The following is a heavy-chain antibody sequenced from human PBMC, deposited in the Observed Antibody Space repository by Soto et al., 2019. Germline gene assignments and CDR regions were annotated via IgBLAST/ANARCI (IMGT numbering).Heavy chain of an antibody. CDR2: IYWNDDK. D-gene: IGHD3-22*01. J-gene: IGHJ4*02. CDR1: GFSLSTSGVG. Sequence: SGPTLVNPTQTLTLTCTFSGFSLSTSGVGVGWIRQPPGKALEWLALIYWNDDKRYSPSLKSRLTITKDTSKNQVVLTMTNMDPVDTATYYCAQNYDSSGYYPYFDYWGQGTLVTVSS. CDR3: AQNYDSSGYYPYFDY. V-gene: IGHV2-5*01.